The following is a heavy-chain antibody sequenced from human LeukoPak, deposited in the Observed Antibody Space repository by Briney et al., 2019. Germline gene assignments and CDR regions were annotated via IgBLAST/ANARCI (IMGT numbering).Heavy chain of an antibody. D-gene: IGHD1-26*01. V-gene: IGHV1-2*02. J-gene: IGHJ3*01. CDR2: INPNSGGT. CDR3: ARDVRKWDP. Sequence: REWMGWINPNSGGTNYAQKFQGRVTMTRDTSISTAYMELSRLRSDDTAVYYCARDVRKWDPWGQGTMVTVSS.